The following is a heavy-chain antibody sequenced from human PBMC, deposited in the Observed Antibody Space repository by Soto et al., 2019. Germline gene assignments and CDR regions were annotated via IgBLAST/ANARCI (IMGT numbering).Heavy chain of an antibody. CDR3: ARGPYYYDSSAYYYALAFAI. CDR1: GGSFSGYY. J-gene: IGHJ3*02. D-gene: IGHD3-22*01. V-gene: IGHV4-34*01. CDR2: ISRSGTT. Sequence: SETLSLACGVYGGSFSGYYWSWLRQPPGKGLEWIGEISRSGTTNYNPSLKSRVTISVDTSKNQFSLRLNSVTAADTAVYFCARGPYYYDSSAYYYALAFAIWGQGTLVTVPS.